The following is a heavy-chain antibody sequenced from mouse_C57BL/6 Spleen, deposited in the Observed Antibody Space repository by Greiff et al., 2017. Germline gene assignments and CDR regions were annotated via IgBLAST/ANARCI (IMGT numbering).Heavy chain of an antibody. V-gene: IGHV1-15*01. Sequence: VQLQQSGAELVRPGASVTLSCKASGYTFTDYEMHWVKQTPVHGLEWIGAIDPETGGTAYNQKFKGKALLTADKSSSTAYMELRSLTSEDSAFYYCTRSGSPHFDYWGHGTTLTVSS. J-gene: IGHJ2*01. CDR1: GYTFTDYE. CDR2: IDPETGGT. CDR3: TRSGSPHFDY. D-gene: IGHD1-1*02.